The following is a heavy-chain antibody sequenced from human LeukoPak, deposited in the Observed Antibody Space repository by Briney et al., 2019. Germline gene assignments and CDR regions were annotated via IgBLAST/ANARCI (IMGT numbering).Heavy chain of an antibody. J-gene: IGHJ4*02. V-gene: IGHV3-7*01. Sequence: PGGSLRLSCAASGFTFSSYSMSWVRQAPGKGLEWVANIKQDGSEKYYVDSVKGRFTISRDNAKNSLYLQMNSLSAEDTAVYYCARWSPQSYGKYYLDSWGQGTLVTVSS. CDR3: ARWSPQSYGKYYLDS. CDR1: GFTFSSYS. D-gene: IGHD1-26*01. CDR2: IKQDGSEK.